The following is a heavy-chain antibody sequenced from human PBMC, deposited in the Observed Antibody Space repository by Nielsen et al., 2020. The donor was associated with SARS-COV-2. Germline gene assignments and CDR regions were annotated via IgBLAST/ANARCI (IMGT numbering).Heavy chain of an antibody. Sequence: WIRQPPGKGLEWVAVISYDGSNKYYADSVKGRFTISRDNSKNTLYLQMNSLRAEDTAVYYCAKVLHRYYDILTGYPYYYGMDVWGQGTTVTVS. D-gene: IGHD3-9*01. CDR2: ISYDGSNK. J-gene: IGHJ6*02. CDR3: AKVLHRYYDILTGYPYYYGMDV. V-gene: IGHV3-30*18.